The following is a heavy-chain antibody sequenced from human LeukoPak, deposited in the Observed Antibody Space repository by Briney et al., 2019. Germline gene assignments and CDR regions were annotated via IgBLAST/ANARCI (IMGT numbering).Heavy chain of an antibody. V-gene: IGHV4-59*12. CDR1: GGSFSGYY. CDR3: ARDYTFGAFDI. D-gene: IGHD3-10*01. J-gene: IGHJ3*02. CDR2: IYYSGST. Sequence: PSETLSLTCAVYGGSFSGYYWSWIRQPPGKGLEWIGYIYYSGSTNYNPSLKSRVTISVDTSKNQFSLKLSSVTAADTAVYYCARDYTFGAFDIWGQGTMVTVSS.